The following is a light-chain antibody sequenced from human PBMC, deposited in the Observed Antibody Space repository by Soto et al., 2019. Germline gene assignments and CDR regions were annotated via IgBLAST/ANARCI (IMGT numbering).Light chain of an antibody. Sequence: DIQMTQSPSTLSAYVGDRVTITCRASQSISSWLAWYQQKPWKAPKLLIYDASSLESGVPSRFSGSGSGTEFALPISSLQPDDFATYYCQQYNSYPLTFGGGTKLEIQ. CDR2: DAS. J-gene: IGKJ4*01. V-gene: IGKV1-5*01. CDR1: QSISSW. CDR3: QQYNSYPLT.